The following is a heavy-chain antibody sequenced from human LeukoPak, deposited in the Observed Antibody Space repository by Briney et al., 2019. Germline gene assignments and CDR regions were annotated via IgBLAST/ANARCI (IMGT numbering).Heavy chain of an antibody. D-gene: IGHD2-8*01. J-gene: IGHJ4*02. V-gene: IGHV5-51*01. Sequence: GESLKISCKGSGYSFTSYWIGWVRQMPGKGLEWMGIINPGDSDTRYSPSFQGQVTFSADKSISAAYLQWSSLKASGTAVYYCARQTSSNTNSLDYWGRGTLVTVSS. CDR3: ARQTSSNTNSLDY. CDR1: GYSFTSYW. CDR2: INPGDSDT.